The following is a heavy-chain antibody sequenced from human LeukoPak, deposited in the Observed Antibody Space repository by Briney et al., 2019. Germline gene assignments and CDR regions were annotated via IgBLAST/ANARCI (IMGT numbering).Heavy chain of an antibody. CDR3: ARVRFDYMDV. D-gene: IGHD3-16*01. J-gene: IGHJ6*03. CDR1: GFTVSSNY. CDR2: INHSGST. V-gene: IGHV4-34*01. Sequence: ESLRLSCAASGFTVSSNYMSWVRQPPGKGLEWIGEINHSGSTNYNPSLKSRVTISVDTSKNQFSLKLSSVTAADTAVYYCARVRFDYMDVWGKGTTVTVSS.